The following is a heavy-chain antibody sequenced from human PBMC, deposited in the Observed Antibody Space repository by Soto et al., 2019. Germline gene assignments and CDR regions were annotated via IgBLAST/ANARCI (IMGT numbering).Heavy chain of an antibody. CDR3: ARRGSGYSYGYYYYYGMDV. D-gene: IGHD5-18*01. CDR1: GGTFSSYA. J-gene: IGHJ6*04. Sequence: ASVKVSCKASGGTFSSYAISWVRQAPGQGLEWMGGIIPIFGTANYAQKFQGRVTITADESTSTAYMELSSLRSEDTAVYYCARRGSGYSYGYYYYYGMDVWAKGTTVTVSS. CDR2: IIPIFGTA. V-gene: IGHV1-69*13.